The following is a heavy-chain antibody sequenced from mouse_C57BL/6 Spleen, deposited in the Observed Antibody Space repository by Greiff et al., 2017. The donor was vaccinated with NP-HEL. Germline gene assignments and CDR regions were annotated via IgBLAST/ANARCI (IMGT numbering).Heavy chain of an antibody. CDR1: GYTFTEYT. CDR2: FYPGGGSI. J-gene: IGHJ3*01. Sequence: QVQLQQSGPELVKPGASVKLSCKASGYTFTEYTIHWVKQRSGQGLGWIGWFYPGGGSISYNEKFKDKATLTADKSSSTVYMQLSRLTSEDSAVYFGARHEDYSGFAYWGKGTPVTVSA. D-gene: IGHD1-1*01. CDR3: ARHEDYSGFAY. V-gene: IGHV1-62-2*01.